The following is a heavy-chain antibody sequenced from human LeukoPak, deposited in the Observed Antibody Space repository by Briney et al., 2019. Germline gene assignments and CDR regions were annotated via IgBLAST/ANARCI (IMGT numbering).Heavy chain of an antibody. CDR1: GGSISSSSYY. CDR3: ARARGNYYDSSGLVGVFDI. Sequence: SSETLSLTCTVSGGSISSSSYYWGWIRQPPGKGLEWIGSIYYSGSTYYNPSLKSRVTISVDTSKNQFSLKLSSVTAADTALYYCARARGNYYDSSGLVGVFDIWGPGTMVTVSS. D-gene: IGHD3-22*01. V-gene: IGHV4-39*01. CDR2: IYYSGST. J-gene: IGHJ3*02.